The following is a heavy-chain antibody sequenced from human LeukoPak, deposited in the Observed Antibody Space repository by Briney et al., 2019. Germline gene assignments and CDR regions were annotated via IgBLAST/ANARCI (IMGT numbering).Heavy chain of an antibody. J-gene: IGHJ4*02. V-gene: IGHV4-34*01. CDR2: INHSGST. Sequence: SETLSLTCAVYGGSFSGYYWSWIRQPPGKGLEWIGEINHSGSTNYNPSLKSRVTISVDTSKNQFSLKRSSVTAADTAVYYCARQGRPGYYGSGSYLDYWGQGTLVTVSS. D-gene: IGHD3-10*01. CDR3: ARQGRPGYYGSGSYLDY. CDR1: GGSFSGYY.